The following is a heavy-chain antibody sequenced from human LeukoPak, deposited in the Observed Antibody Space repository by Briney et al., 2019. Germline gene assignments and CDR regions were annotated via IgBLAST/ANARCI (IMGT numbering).Heavy chain of an antibody. J-gene: IGHJ4*02. CDR1: GFTFSSYA. Sequence: GGSLRLSCAASGFTFSSYAMSWVRQAPGKGLEWGSAISGSGGSTHYADSVKGRFTISRDNFKNTLYLQMNNLRAEDTAVYYCAKDKNSGWYFFDYWGQGTLVTVSS. V-gene: IGHV3-23*01. CDR2: ISGSGGST. CDR3: AKDKNSGWYFFDY. D-gene: IGHD6-19*01.